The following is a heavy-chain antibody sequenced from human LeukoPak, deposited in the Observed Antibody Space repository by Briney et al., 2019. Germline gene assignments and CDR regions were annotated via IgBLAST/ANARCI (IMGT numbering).Heavy chain of an antibody. D-gene: IGHD3-9*01. CDR1: GDSVSSNSAA. CDR2: TYYRSKWYN. CDR3: ARANYDILTGSSFNY. Sequence: SQTLSLTCAISGDSVSSNSAAWNWIRQSPSRGLEWLGRTYYRSKWYNDYAVSVKSRITINPDTSNNQSSLQLNSVTPEDTAVYYCARANYDILTGSSFNYWGQGTLVTVSS. J-gene: IGHJ4*02. V-gene: IGHV6-1*01.